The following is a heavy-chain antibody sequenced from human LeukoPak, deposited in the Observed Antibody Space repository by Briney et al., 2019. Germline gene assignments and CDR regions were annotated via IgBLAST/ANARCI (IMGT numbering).Heavy chain of an antibody. J-gene: IGHJ4*02. CDR3: ARAYDSSGSDDY. CDR2: ISSSSSYI. V-gene: IGHV3-21*01. Sequence: GGSLRLSCAASGFTFSSYSMNWVRQAPGKGLEWVSSISSSSSYIYYADSVKGRFTISRDNAKNSLYLQMNSLRAEDTAVYYCARAYDSSGSDDYWGQGTLVTVSS. CDR1: GFTFSSYS. D-gene: IGHD3-22*01.